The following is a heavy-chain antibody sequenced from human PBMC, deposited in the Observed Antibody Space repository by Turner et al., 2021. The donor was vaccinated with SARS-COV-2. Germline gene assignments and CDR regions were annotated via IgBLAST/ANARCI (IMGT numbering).Heavy chain of an antibody. D-gene: IGHD6-13*01. CDR2: IIPILGTA. V-gene: IGHV1-69*01. Sequence: QVQLVQSGAEVKKPGSSVKVSCKASGGTFSTYAISWVRQAPGQGLEWMGGIIPILGTANYERKFKGRVTITADESTRKAYMELSSRRSEDTAVYYCARVGVGGSSWPKDCDYWGQGTLVTVS. J-gene: IGHJ4*02. CDR3: ARVGVGGSSWPKDCDY. CDR1: GGTFSTYA.